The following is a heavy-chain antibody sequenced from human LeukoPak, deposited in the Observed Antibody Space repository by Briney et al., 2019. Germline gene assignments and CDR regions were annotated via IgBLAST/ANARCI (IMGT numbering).Heavy chain of an antibody. CDR3: AKIAAAPPRT. CDR1: GGSFSGYY. D-gene: IGHD6-13*01. J-gene: IGHJ5*02. CDR2: INHSGST. Sequence: SETLSPTCAVYGGSFSGYYWSWIRQPPRKGLEWIGEINHSGSTNYNPSLKSRVTISVDTSKNQFSLKLSSVTAADTAVYYCAKIAAAPPRTWGQGTLVTVSS. V-gene: IGHV4-34*01.